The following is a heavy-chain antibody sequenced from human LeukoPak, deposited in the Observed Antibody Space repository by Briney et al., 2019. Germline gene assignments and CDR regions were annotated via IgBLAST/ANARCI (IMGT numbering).Heavy chain of an antibody. V-gene: IGHV4-59*01. Sequence: SETLSLTCTVSGGSISNYYWNWIRQPPGKGLEWIGYIYYSGSTNYNPSLKSRVTISVDTSKNQFSLKLSSVTAADTAVYYCARSPLYYYDSSGYYFDYWGQGTLVTVSS. CDR2: IYYSGST. D-gene: IGHD3-22*01. J-gene: IGHJ4*02. CDR1: GGSISNYY. CDR3: ARSPLYYYDSSGYYFDY.